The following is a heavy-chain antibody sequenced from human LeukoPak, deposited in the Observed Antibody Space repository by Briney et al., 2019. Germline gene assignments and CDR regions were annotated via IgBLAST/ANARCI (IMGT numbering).Heavy chain of an antibody. CDR2: INPNSGGT. Sequence: ASVKVACKASGYTFTCYYMHWVGQAPGQGLEWMGWINPNSGGTNYAQKFQGRVTMTRDTSISTAYMELSRLRSDDTAVYYCAREQDIVVVPAAIMGYWGQGTLVTVSS. J-gene: IGHJ4*02. V-gene: IGHV1-2*02. CDR1: GYTFTCYY. CDR3: AREQDIVVVPAAIMGY. D-gene: IGHD2-2*01.